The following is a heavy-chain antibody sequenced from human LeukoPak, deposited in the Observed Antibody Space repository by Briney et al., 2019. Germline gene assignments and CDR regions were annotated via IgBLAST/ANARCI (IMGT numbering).Heavy chain of an antibody. CDR1: GGSISSSNW. J-gene: IGHJ3*02. D-gene: IGHD3-10*01. CDR3: AREITMVRGAKDHDAFDI. Sequence: SETLSLTCAVSGGSISSSNWWSWVRQPPGKGLEWIGEIYHSGSTNYNPSLKSRVTISVDKSKNQFSLKLSSVTAADTAVYYCAREITMVRGAKDHDAFDIWGQGTMVTVSS. CDR2: IYHSGST. V-gene: IGHV4-4*02.